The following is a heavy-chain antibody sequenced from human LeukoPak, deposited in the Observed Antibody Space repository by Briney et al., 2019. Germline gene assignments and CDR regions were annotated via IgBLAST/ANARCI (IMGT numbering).Heavy chain of an antibody. D-gene: IGHD2-15*01. V-gene: IGHV4-34*01. CDR1: GGSFSGYY. CDR3: ARASFRRGYCSGGSCLWAFDI. Sequence: SETLSLTCAVYGGSFSGYYWSWIRQPPGKGLEWIGEINHSGSTNYNPSLKSRVTISVDTSKNQFSRKLSSVTAADTAVYYCARASFRRGYCSGGSCLWAFDIWGQGTMVTVSS. CDR2: INHSGST. J-gene: IGHJ3*02.